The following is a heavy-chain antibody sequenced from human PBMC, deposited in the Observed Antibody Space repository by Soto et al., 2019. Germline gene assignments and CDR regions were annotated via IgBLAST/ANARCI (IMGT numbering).Heavy chain of an antibody. V-gene: IGHV3-23*01. CDR1: GFTFSVYT. D-gene: IGHD1-26*01. CDR2: IYGNGRIT. Sequence: EVQLLESGGGLVQPAGSLRLSCSASGFTFSVYTMSWFRQAPGRGLEWVSSIYGNGRITFYSTSVKGRFTITRDNSGNTVYLQMSSLRVEDTAIYYCAKDFTPDSRWDIDYWGRGSLVAVSS. J-gene: IGHJ4*02. CDR3: AKDFTPDSRWDIDY.